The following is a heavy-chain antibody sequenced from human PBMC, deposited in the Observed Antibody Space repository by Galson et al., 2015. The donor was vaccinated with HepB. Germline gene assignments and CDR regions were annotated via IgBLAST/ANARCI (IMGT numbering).Heavy chain of an antibody. V-gene: IGHV1-18*01. CDR2: ISAYNGNT. J-gene: IGHJ2*01. D-gene: IGHD2-2*02. Sequence: SVKVSCKASGYTFTSYGISWVRQAPGQGLEWMGWISAYNGNTNYAQKLQGRVTMTTDTSTSTAYMELRSLRSDDTAVYYCARSWVDCSCTSCYTSDWYFDLWGRGTLVTVSS. CDR3: ARSWVDCSCTSCYTSDWYFDL. CDR1: GYTFTSYG.